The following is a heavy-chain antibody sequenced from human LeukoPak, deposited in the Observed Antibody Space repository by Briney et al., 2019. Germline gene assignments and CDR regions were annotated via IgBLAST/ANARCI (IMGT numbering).Heavy chain of an antibody. CDR2: ISGSGGNT. J-gene: IGHJ4*02. CDR1: GFTFSNYA. D-gene: IGHD5-24*01. V-gene: IGHV3-23*01. Sequence: GGSLRLSCAASGFTFSNYAMSWVRQVPGKGLEWVSAISGSGGNTFYEDSVKGRFPISRDNSKNTLYLQVNSLRAADTAIYYCAKVQEMDTILPPFHYWGQGTLVTVSS. CDR3: AKVQEMDTILPPFHY.